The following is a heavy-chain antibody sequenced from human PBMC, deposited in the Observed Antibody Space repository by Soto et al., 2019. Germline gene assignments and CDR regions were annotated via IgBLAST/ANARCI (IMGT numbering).Heavy chain of an antibody. CDR3: ARDWSRYYDSSGLMWFY. CDR1: GYTFTSYG. CDR2: ISAHNGDT. J-gene: IGHJ4*02. V-gene: IGHV1-18*01. Sequence: QIQLAQSGGEVKKPGASVKVSCKASGYTFTSYGISWVRQAPGQGLEWVGWISAHNGDTRYAQNLQGRITMTTDTFTNTAYMELTSLTSDDTAVYYCARDWSRYYDSSGLMWFYWGQGTLVTVSS. D-gene: IGHD3-22*01.